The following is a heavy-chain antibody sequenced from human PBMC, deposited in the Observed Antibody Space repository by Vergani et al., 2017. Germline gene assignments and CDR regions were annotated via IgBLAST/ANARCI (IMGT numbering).Heavy chain of an antibody. D-gene: IGHD3-16*01. CDR2: INHSGST. Sequence: QVQLQQRGAGLLKPSETLSLTCAVYGGSFSGYYWSWIRQPPGKGLEWIGEINHSGSTNYNPSLKSRVTISVDTSKNQFSLKLSSVTAADTAVYYCARGMRLRCMDVWGQGTTVTVSS. V-gene: IGHV4-34*01. J-gene: IGHJ6*02. CDR1: GGSFSGYY. CDR3: ARGMRLRCMDV.